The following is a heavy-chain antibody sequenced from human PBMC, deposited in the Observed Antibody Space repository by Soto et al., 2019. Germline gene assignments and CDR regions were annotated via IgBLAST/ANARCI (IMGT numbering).Heavy chain of an antibody. Sequence: SETLSLTCAAYGGSFSGYYWSWIRQPPGKGLEWIGEINHSGSTNYNPSLKSRVTISVDTSKNQFSLKLSSVTAADTAVYYCARGLGIAVAGTTDGGARNPISPNFDYWGQGTLVTVSS. J-gene: IGHJ4*02. V-gene: IGHV4-34*01. D-gene: IGHD6-19*01. CDR1: GGSFSGYY. CDR3: ARGLGIAVAGTTDGGARNPISPNFDY. CDR2: INHSGST.